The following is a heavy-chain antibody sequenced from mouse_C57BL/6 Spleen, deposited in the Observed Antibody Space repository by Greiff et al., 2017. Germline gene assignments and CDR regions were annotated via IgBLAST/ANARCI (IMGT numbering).Heavy chain of an antibody. J-gene: IGHJ3*01. CDR2: ISYDGSN. CDR3: AREDDYDAWFAY. V-gene: IGHV3-6*01. Sequence: EVQLQESGPGLVKPSQSLSLTCSVTGYSITSGYYWNWIRQFPGNKLEWMGYISYDGSNNYNPSLKNRISITRDTSKNQFFLKLNSVTTEDTATYYCAREDDYDAWFAYWGQGTLVTVS. CDR1: GYSITSGYY. D-gene: IGHD2-4*01.